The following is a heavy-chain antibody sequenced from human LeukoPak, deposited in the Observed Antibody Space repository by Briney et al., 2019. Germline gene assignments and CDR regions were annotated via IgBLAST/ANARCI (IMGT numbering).Heavy chain of an antibody. V-gene: IGHV3-15*07. CDR1: GFTFTNYG. CDR2: IKPKTDGETT. J-gene: IGHJ4*02. Sequence: PGGSLRLSCEASGFTFTNYGMHWVRQAPGKGLEWVGRIKPKTDGETTEYAAPVKDRFSISRDDSKSMMYLQMNSLKTEDTAVYYCITPLPYSAQGGQGTLVTVSS. CDR3: ITPLPYSAQ. D-gene: IGHD2-21*01.